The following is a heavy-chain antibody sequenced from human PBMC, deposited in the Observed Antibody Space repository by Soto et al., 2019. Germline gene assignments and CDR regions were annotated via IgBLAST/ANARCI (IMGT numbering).Heavy chain of an antibody. Sequence: PWGFLRLSYAVSGVNFSRYCMHWVSQYTGKGLEWVSAIRTAGDTYYPDSVKGRFTISRENAKSSLYLQMNSLRAGDTAVYYCVRGVQWYCSSPGCPPSYYMDVWGKGTTVTVSS. CDR1: GVNFSRYC. D-gene: IGHD2-2*01. CDR3: VRGVQWYCSSPGCPPSYYMDV. J-gene: IGHJ6*03. V-gene: IGHV3-13*01. CDR2: IRTAGDT.